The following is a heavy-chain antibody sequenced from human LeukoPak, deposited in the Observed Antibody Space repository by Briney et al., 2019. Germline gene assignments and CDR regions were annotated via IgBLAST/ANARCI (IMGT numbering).Heavy chain of an antibody. Sequence: GQSLNISCQGSGYTVPNYWIGWVRQMPGKGLEWMGIIYPGDSDTRYSPSFQGQVSISADKSISTAYVQWSSLQASDTAMYYCARMLAAPGSGFDYWGQGTLVTVSS. D-gene: IGHD6-13*01. J-gene: IGHJ4*02. CDR1: GYTVPNYW. CDR2: IYPGDSDT. V-gene: IGHV5-51*01. CDR3: ARMLAAPGSGFDY.